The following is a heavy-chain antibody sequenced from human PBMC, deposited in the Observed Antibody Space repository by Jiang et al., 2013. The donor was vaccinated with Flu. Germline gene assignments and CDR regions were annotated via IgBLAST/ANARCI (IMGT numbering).Heavy chain of an antibody. Sequence: SLKSRVTISVDTSKNQFSLKLSSVTAADTAVYYCASSSTRHSFFDYWGQGTLVTVSS. V-gene: IGHV4-30-2*04. J-gene: IGHJ4*02. D-gene: IGHD2-2*01. CDR3: ASSSTRHSFFDY.